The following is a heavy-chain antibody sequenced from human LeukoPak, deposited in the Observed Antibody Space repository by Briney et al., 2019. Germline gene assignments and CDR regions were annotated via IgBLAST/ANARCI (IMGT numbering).Heavy chain of an antibody. CDR1: GGSISSYS. CDR3: ARLPFGEYYFDY. CDR2: IYYSGST. J-gene: IGHJ4*02. Sequence: SETLSLTCTVSGGSISSYSWSWIRQPPGKGLEWIGYIYYSGSTNYNPSLKSRVTISVDTSKNQFSLKLSSVTAADTAVYYCARLPFGEYYFDYWGQGTLVTVSS. V-gene: IGHV4-59*08. D-gene: IGHD3-10*01.